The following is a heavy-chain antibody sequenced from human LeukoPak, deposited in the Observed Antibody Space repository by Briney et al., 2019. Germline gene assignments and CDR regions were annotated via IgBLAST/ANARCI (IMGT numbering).Heavy chain of an antibody. Sequence: ASVKVSCKASGYTFTSYGISWVRQAPGQGLEWMGWISAYNGSTNYAQKLQGRVTMTTDTSTSTAYMELRSLRSDDTAVYYCARAPNARYCSSTSCYRDTFDIWGQGTMVTVSS. D-gene: IGHD2-2*02. CDR2: ISAYNGST. CDR3: ARAPNARYCSSTSCYRDTFDI. CDR1: GYTFTSYG. J-gene: IGHJ3*02. V-gene: IGHV1-18*01.